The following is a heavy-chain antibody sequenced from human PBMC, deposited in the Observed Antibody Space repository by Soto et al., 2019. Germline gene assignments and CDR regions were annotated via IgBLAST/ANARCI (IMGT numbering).Heavy chain of an antibody. V-gene: IGHV3-21*01. CDR1: GFTFRTYT. D-gene: IGHD3-10*01. Sequence: EVQLVESGGGLVKPGGSLRLSGISSGFTFRTYTMNWVRQAPGKGLEWVSGIRGFSPYTFYAESVKGRFTISRDNGKNSLYLQMNSLRAEDTAVYYCAIDRGYDAHDYYYNAMDVWGQGTTVNVSS. CDR3: AIDRGYDAHDYYYNAMDV. CDR2: IRGFSPYT. J-gene: IGHJ6*01.